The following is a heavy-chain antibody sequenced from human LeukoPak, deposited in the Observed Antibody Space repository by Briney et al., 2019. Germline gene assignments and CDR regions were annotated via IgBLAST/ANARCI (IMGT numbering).Heavy chain of an antibody. CDR1: GASISSRTYY. Sequence: PSETLSLTCTVSGASISSRTYYWGWIRQPPGKGLEWIGSIYKSGSTYYNPSLKSRVTISVDTSKNQFSLKLTSVTAADTAVYYCARDWRSGDSFYWGQGTLVTVSS. CDR2: IYKSGST. CDR3: ARDWRSGDSFY. J-gene: IGHJ4*02. V-gene: IGHV4-39*07.